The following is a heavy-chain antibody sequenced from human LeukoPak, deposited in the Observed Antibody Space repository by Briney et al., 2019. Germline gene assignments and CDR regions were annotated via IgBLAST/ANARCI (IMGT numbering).Heavy chain of an antibody. CDR2: ISWNSGSI. V-gene: IGHV3-9*01. D-gene: IGHD2-21*02. CDR3: AKDMGDCGGDCYPYGMDV. Sequence: GRSLRLSCAASGFTFDDYAMHWVRQAPGKGLEWVSGISWNSGSIGYADSVKGRLTISRDNAKNSLYLQMNSLRAEDTALYYCAKDMGDCGGDCYPYGMDVWGQGTTVTVSS. J-gene: IGHJ6*02. CDR1: GFTFDDYA.